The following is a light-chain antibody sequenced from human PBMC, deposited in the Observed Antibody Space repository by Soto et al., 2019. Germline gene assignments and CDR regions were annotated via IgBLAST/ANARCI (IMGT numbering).Light chain of an antibody. CDR2: GAS. CDR1: QSVSSN. CDR3: QQYQNWPLIT. V-gene: IGKV3-15*01. J-gene: IGKJ5*01. Sequence: EIVMTPSPGTLSVSPVERVTFSCRASQSVSSNLAWYQQKPGQTPRLLIYGASTRATGIPDRFSGSGSGTEFTLTISSLQSEDFADYYCQQYQNWPLITFGQGTRLEIK.